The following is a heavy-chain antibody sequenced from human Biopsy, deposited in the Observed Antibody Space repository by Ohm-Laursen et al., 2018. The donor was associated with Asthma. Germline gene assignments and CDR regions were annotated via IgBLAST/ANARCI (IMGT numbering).Heavy chain of an antibody. Sequence: SSVKVSCKASGDSFSNYAISWVRQAPGQGLEWMGGLIPVLGTPDHAQMFEGRVTITADESTSTAYMELSSLSSEDTVVYYCARGYSGSDRIVYYYSGLEVWGQGTTVTVSS. J-gene: IGHJ6*02. CDR3: ARGYSGSDRIVYYYSGLEV. CDR1: GDSFSNYA. V-gene: IGHV1-69*01. D-gene: IGHD5-12*01. CDR2: LIPVLGTP.